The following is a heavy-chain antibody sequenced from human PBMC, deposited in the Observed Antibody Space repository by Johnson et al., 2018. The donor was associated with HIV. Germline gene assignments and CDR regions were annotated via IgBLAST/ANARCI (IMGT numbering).Heavy chain of an antibody. CDR3: AKDREAWYISRWSPTDAFDI. CDR1: GFTFSNYA. CDR2: ISYDGSNN. V-gene: IGHV3-30-3*02. D-gene: IGHD6-13*01. J-gene: IGHJ3*02. Sequence: QVQLVESGGGVVQPGGSLRLSCAASGFTFSNYAMHWVRQAPGKGLQWVAVISYDGSNNYYADSVKGRFTISRDNSKDTLYLQMISLRAEDTAVYYCAKDREAWYISRWSPTDAFDIWGQGTMVTVSS.